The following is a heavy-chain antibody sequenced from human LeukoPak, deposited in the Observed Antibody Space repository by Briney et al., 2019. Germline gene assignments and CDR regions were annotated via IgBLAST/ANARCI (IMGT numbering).Heavy chain of an antibody. V-gene: IGHV1-69*13. CDR2: IIPIFGTA. CDR3: ARNDYGDYGGGDFDY. CDR1: GGTFSSYA. Sequence: ASVKVSCKASGGTFSSYAISWVRQAPGQGLEWMGGIIPIFGTANYAQKFQGRVTITADESTSTVYMELSSLRSEDTAVYYCARNDYGDYGGGDFDYWGQGTLVTVSS. D-gene: IGHD4-17*01. J-gene: IGHJ4*02.